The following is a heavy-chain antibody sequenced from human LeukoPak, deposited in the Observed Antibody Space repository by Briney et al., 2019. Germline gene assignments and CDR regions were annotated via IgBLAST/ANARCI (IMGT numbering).Heavy chain of an antibody. CDR3: ARGEATYSSSALDY. CDR1: GLIFSFYS. Sequence: TGGSLRLSCATSGLIFSFYSMNWVRQAPGKGLEWVSSINSSSSYIYYADSVKGRFTISRDNAKNSLYLQMSSLRAEDTAVYYCARGEATYSSSALDYWGLGSLVTVSS. CDR2: INSSSSYI. J-gene: IGHJ4*02. D-gene: IGHD6-13*01. V-gene: IGHV3-21*01.